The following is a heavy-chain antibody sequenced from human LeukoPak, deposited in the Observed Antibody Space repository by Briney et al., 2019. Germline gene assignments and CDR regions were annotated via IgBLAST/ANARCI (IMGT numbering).Heavy chain of an antibody. V-gene: IGHV4-59*12. D-gene: IGHD2-2*01. CDR1: GGSMSPYH. Sequence: SETLSLTCTVSGGSMSPYHWGWIRQPPGKGLEWTGYIYYSGSTNYNPSLNSRVTISVDTSKNQFSLKLSSVTAADTAVYYCARDNIVVVPAARGGGYSYGHWGQGTLVTVSS. CDR3: ARDNIVVVPAARGGGYSYGH. CDR2: IYYSGST. J-gene: IGHJ4*02.